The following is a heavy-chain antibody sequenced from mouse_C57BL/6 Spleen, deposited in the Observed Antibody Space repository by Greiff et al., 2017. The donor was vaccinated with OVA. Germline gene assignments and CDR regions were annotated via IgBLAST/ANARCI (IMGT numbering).Heavy chain of an antibody. J-gene: IGHJ4*01. CDR2: IYPRDGST. Sequence: QVQLKQSDAELVKPGASVKISCKVSGYTFTDHTIHWMKQRPEQGLEWIGYIYPRDGSTKYNEKFKGKATLTADKSSSTAYMQLNSLTSEDSAVYFCAKEGDYGYDADAMDYWGQGTSVTVSS. CDR1: GYTFTDHT. V-gene: IGHV1-78*01. CDR3: AKEGDYGYDADAMDY. D-gene: IGHD2-2*01.